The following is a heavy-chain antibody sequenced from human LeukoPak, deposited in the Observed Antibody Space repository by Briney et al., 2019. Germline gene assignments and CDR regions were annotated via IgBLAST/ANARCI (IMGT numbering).Heavy chain of an antibody. CDR2: ISGSGGST. CDR1: GFTFSSYA. V-gene: IGHV3-23*01. J-gene: IGHJ4*02. CDR3: ARGGSVYYGSGSYYTD. Sequence: GGSPRLSCAASGFTFSSYAMSWVRQAPGRGLEWVSEISGSGGSTYYADSVKGRFTISRDNAKNSLYLQMNSLRAEDTAVYYCARGGSVYYGSGSYYTDWGQGTLVTVSS. D-gene: IGHD3-10*01.